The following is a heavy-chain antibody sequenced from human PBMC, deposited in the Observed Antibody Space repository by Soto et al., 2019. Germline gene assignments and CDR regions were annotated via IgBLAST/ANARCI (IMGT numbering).Heavy chain of an antibody. CDR1: GGSISSYY. V-gene: IGHV4-59*01. J-gene: IGHJ4*02. Sequence: QVQLQESGPGLVKPSETLSLTCAVSGGSISSYYWSWIRQPPGKGLEWNGYFYYSGSTNYNPSLKSRVTISVYTSKNQFSLKLSSVTAADTAVYYCARGALTTYFDYWGQGTLVTVSS. CDR2: FYYSGST. CDR3: ARGALTTYFDY.